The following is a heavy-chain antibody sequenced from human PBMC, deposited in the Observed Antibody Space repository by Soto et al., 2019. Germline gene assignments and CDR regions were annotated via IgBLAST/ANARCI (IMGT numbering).Heavy chain of an antibody. CDR2: INPKSGGT. J-gene: IGHJ6*02. CDR1: GYSFTDYH. D-gene: IGHD2-8*01. Sequence: ASVNVSCKASGYSFTDYHIHWVRQAPGQGLEWLGRINPKSGGTSTAQKFQGWVTMTTDTSISTASMELTRLTSDDTAIYYCARGDSTDCSNGVCSFFYNHDMDVWGQGTTVTVSS. V-gene: IGHV1-2*04. CDR3: ARGDSTDCSNGVCSFFYNHDMDV.